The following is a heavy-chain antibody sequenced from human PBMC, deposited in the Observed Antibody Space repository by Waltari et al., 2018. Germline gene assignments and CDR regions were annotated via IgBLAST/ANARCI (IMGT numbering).Heavy chain of an antibody. CDR3: ARVPLGRYFDWLLPSSGGMDV. V-gene: IGHV3-53*01. CDR1: GFPVSSNH. J-gene: IGHJ6*02. Sequence: EVQLVESGGGLIQPGGSLRLSCAASGFPVSSNHMDLVRPAPGKGLGWVSVIYSGGSTYYADSVKGRFTISRDNSKNTLYLQMNSLRAEDTAVYYCARVPLGRYFDWLLPSSGGMDVWGQGTTVTVSS. D-gene: IGHD3-9*01. CDR2: IYSGGST.